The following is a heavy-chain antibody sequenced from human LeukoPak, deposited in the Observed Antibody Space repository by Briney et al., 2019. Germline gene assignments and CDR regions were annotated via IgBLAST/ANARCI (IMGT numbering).Heavy chain of an antibody. CDR1: GLTFRSYP. V-gene: IGHV3-23*01. Sequence: GGSLRLSCAAPGLTFRSYPMSWVRQAPGKGLEWVSVISGSGVTTYYADSVKGRFTISRDNAKNSLYLQMNSLRAEDTAVYYCARSVGYSYEYAFDIWGQGTMVTVSS. CDR2: ISGSGVTT. J-gene: IGHJ3*02. D-gene: IGHD5-18*01. CDR3: ARSVGYSYEYAFDI.